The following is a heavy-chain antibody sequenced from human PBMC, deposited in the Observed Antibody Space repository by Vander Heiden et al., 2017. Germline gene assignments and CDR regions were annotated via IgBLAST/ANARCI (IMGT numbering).Heavy chain of an antibody. V-gene: IGHV3-33*01. D-gene: IGHD3-22*01. CDR2: IWYDGSNK. Sequence: QVQLVESGGGVVQPGRSLSLSCAASGFTFSSYGMHWVRQAPGKGLEWVAVIWYDGSNKYYADSVKGRFTISRDNSKNTLYLQMNSLRAEDTAVYYCARGRLGYYYSFDYWGQGTLVTVSS. CDR1: GFTFSSYG. J-gene: IGHJ4*02. CDR3: ARGRLGYYYSFDY.